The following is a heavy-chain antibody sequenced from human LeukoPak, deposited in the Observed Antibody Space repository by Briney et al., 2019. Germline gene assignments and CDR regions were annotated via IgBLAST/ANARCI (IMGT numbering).Heavy chain of an antibody. V-gene: IGHV1-46*01. Sequence: GASVKVSCKASGYTFTSYYMHWVRQAPGQGLEWMGIINPSGGSTSYAQKFQGRVTMTRDTSTSTVYMELSSLRSEDTAVYYCARERQQLSNRICYYYGMDVWGQGTTVTVSS. D-gene: IGHD6-13*01. CDR2: INPSGGST. CDR1: GYTFTSYY. J-gene: IGHJ6*02. CDR3: ARERQQLSNRICYYYGMDV.